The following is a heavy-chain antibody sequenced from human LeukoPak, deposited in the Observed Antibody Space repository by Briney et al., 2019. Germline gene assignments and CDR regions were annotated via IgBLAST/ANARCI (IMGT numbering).Heavy chain of an antibody. CDR1: GYTLTSYD. V-gene: IGHV1-8*01. CDR2: MNPNSGNT. Sequence: ASVKVSCKASGYTLTSYDINWVRQATGQGLEWMGWMNPNSGNTGYAQKFQGRVTMTRNTSISTAYMELSSLRSEDTAVYYCARGKRGLERRSYYYYYMDVWGRGTTVTISS. D-gene: IGHD1-1*01. J-gene: IGHJ6*03. CDR3: ARGKRGLERRSYYYYYMDV.